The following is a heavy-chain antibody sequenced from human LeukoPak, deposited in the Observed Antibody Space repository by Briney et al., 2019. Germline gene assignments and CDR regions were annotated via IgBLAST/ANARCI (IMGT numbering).Heavy chain of an antibody. J-gene: IGHJ6*02. D-gene: IGHD3-9*01. CDR3: AREIGYFDRGSGYYYYGMDV. CDR2: INSDGSST. CDR1: GFTFSSYA. Sequence: GGSLRLSCAASGFTFSSYAMSWVRQAPGKGLVWVSRINSDGSSTSYADSVKGRFTISRDNAKNTLYLQMNSLRAEDTAVYYCAREIGYFDRGSGYYYYGMDVWGQGTTVTVSS. V-gene: IGHV3-74*01.